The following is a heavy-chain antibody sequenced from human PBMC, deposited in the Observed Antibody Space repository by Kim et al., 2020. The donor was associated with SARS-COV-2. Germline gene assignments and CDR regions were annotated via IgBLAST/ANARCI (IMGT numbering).Heavy chain of an antibody. CDR2: INHSGST. J-gene: IGHJ6*04. V-gene: IGHV4-34*01. CDR3: ARGPRGEDV. D-gene: IGHD3-10*01. Sequence: SETLSLTCAVYGGSFSGYYWSWIRQPPGKGLEWIGEINHSGSTNYNPSLKSRVTISVDTSKNQFSLKLSSVTAADTAVYYCARGPRGEDVWGKGTTVTVSS. CDR1: GGSFSGYY.